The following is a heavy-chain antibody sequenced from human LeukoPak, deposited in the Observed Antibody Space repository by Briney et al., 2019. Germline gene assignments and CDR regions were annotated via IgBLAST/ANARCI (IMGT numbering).Heavy chain of an antibody. D-gene: IGHD3-10*01. CDR2: IYTSGST. Sequence: SETLSLTCTVSGGSISSYYWSWIRQPAGKGLEWIGRIYTSGSTNYNPSLKSRVTMSVDTSKNQFSLKLSSVTAADTAVYYCARDGGYYYGSGSYYPNWFDPWGQGTLVTVSS. CDR3: ARDGGYYYGSGSYYPNWFDP. J-gene: IGHJ5*02. V-gene: IGHV4-4*07. CDR1: GGSISSYY.